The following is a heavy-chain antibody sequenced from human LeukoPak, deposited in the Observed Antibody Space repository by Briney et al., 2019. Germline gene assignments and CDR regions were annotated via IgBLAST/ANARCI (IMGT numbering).Heavy chain of an antibody. D-gene: IGHD3-22*01. CDR1: GGSISSSSYY. CDR2: IYYSGST. J-gene: IGHJ4*02. CDR3: ARVFSSGRRYYFDY. Sequence: PSETLSLTCTVSGGSISSSSYYWGWIRQPPGKGLEWIGSIYYSGSTYYNPSLKSRVTISVDTSKNQFSLKLSSVTAADTAVYYCARVFSSGRRYYFDYWGQGTLVTVSS. V-gene: IGHV4-39*07.